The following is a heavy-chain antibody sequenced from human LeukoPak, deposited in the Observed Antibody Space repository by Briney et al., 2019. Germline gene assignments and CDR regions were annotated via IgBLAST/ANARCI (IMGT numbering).Heavy chain of an antibody. CDR3: AKAPTYYYGSGSYPGY. CDR1: GFTFSSYG. Sequence: GGSLRPSCAASGFTFSSYGMHWVRQAPGKGLEWVAVISYDGSNKYYADSVKGRFTISRDNSKNTLYLQMNSLRAEDTAVYYCAKAPTYYYGSGSYPGYWGQGTPVTVSS. J-gene: IGHJ4*02. CDR2: ISYDGSNK. D-gene: IGHD3-10*01. V-gene: IGHV3-30*18.